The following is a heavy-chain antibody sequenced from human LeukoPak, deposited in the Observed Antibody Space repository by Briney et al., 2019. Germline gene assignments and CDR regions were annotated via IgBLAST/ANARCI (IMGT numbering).Heavy chain of an antibody. CDR3: AKAYTWFGELLDPSDY. V-gene: IGHV3-23*01. Sequence: GGSLRLSCAASGFTFSSYAMSWVRQAPGKGLEWVSAISGSGGSTYYADSVKGRFTISRDNSKNTLYLQMNSLRAEDTAVYYCAKAYTWFGELLDPSDYWGQGTLVTVSS. CDR1: GFTFSSYA. CDR2: ISGSGGST. J-gene: IGHJ4*02. D-gene: IGHD3-10*01.